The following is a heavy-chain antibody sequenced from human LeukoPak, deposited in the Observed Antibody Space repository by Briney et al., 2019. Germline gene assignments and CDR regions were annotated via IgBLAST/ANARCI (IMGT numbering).Heavy chain of an antibody. V-gene: IGHV1-3*01. CDR1: GYTFTSYG. D-gene: IGHD3-3*01. CDR2: INAGNGNT. CDR3: ARDRGAYYDFWSGYYPGFGMDV. Sequence: ASVKVSCKASGYTFTSYGISWVRQAPGQRLEWMGWINAGNGNTKYSQKFQGRVTITRDTSASTAYMELSSLRSEDTAVYYCARDRGAYYDFWSGYYPGFGMDVWGQGTTVTVSS. J-gene: IGHJ6*02.